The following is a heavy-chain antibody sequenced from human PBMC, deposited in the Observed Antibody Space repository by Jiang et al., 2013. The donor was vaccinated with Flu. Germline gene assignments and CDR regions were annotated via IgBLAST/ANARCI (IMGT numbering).Heavy chain of an antibody. D-gene: IGHD6-19*01. V-gene: IGHV1-46*01. J-gene: IGHJ4*02. CDR3: ARDRVDGTISFDY. CDR2: INPSGGST. CDR1: GYTFTNYG. Sequence: SGAEVKKPGASVKVSCKASGYTFTNYGLSWVRQAPGQGLEWMGIINPSGGSTSYAQKFQGRVTMTRDTSTSTVYMELSSLRSEDTAVYYCARDRVDGTISFDYWGQGTLVTVSS.